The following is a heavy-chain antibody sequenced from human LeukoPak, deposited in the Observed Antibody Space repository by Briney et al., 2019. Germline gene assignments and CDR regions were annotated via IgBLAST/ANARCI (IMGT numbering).Heavy chain of an antibody. D-gene: IGHD3-3*01. CDR2: ISSSGSTI. Sequence: GGSLRLSCAASGFTFSDYYMSWIRQAPGKGLEWVSYISSSGSTIYYADSVKGRFTISRNNAKNSLYLQMNSLRAEDTAVYYCARVQTMDDAFDIWGQGTMVTVSS. CDR1: GFTFSDYY. J-gene: IGHJ3*02. CDR3: ARVQTMDDAFDI. V-gene: IGHV3-11*01.